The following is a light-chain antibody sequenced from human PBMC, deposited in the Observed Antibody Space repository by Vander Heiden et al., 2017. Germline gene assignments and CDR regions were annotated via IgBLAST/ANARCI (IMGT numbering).Light chain of an antibody. Sequence: QSALTQPAPVSGSPRQSITISCTGTSSDVGGYYYVSWYQRHPGKAPKLMIYDVSNRPSGVSNRFSGSKSGNTASLTISGLQAEDEADYYCSSYTSSSTLVFGGGTKLTVL. CDR1: SSDVGGYYY. CDR2: DVS. CDR3: SSYTSSSTLV. V-gene: IGLV2-14*03. J-gene: IGLJ3*02.